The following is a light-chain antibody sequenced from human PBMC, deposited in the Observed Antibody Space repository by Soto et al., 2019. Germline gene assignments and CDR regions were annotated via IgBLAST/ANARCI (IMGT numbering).Light chain of an antibody. CDR3: QHGYVAPYS. CDR1: QDINVY. Sequence: DIPMTQSPSSVSASIGDTVTITCRASQDINVYLNWYQQKPGEVPKLLIYSASTLHSGVPSRVTGSGSETDFTLTIRSLQPEDFATYYCQHGYVAPYSFGQGTKVDI. V-gene: IGKV1-39*01. J-gene: IGKJ2*03. CDR2: SAS.